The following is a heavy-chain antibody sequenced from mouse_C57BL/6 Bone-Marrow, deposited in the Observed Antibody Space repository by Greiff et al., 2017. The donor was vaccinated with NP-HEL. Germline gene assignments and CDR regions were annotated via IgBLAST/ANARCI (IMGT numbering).Heavy chain of an antibody. D-gene: IGHD1-1*01. Sequence: EVKLMESGPGLVKPSQSLSLTCSVTGYSITSGYYWNWIRQFPGNKLEWMGYISYDGSNNYNPSLKNRISITRDTSKNQFFLTLNSVTTEDTATYYCARELLRYYWYFDVWGTGTTVTVSS. CDR1: GYSITSGYY. J-gene: IGHJ1*03. CDR2: ISYDGSN. CDR3: ARELLRYYWYFDV. V-gene: IGHV3-6*01.